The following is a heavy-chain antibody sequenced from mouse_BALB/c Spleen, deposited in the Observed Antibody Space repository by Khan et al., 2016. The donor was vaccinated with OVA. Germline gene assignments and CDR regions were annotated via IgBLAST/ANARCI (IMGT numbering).Heavy chain of an antibody. D-gene: IGHD1-2*01. CDR3: ARVDYGYGFAY. CDR1: GFTFTDYY. Sequence: EVELVESGGGLVQPGGSLRLSCATSGFTFTDYYMNWVRQPPGKALEGVGFIRKKASGYTTEYSPSVKGRFTISRDNSQSILYLQMNTLIAEDSATYYCARVDYGYGFAYWGQGTLVTVSA. J-gene: IGHJ3*01. CDR2: IRKKASGYTT. V-gene: IGHV7-3*02.